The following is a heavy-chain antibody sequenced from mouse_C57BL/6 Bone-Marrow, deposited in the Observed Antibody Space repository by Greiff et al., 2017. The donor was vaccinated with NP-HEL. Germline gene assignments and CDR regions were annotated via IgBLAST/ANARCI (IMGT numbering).Heavy chain of an antibody. D-gene: IGHD2-14*01. J-gene: IGHJ2*01. V-gene: IGHV1-64*01. CDR2: IHPNSGST. CDR3: ARLVGTTFPCFDY. CDR1: GYTFTSYW. Sequence: QVQLQQPGAELVKPGASVKLSCKASGYTFTSYWMHWVKQRPGQGLEWIGMIHPNSGSTNYNEKFKSKATLTVDKSSSTAYMQLSSLTSEDSAGYYCARLVGTTFPCFDYWGQGTTLTVSS.